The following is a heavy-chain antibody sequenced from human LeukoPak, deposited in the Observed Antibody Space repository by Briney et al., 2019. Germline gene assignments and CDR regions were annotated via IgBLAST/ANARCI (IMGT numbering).Heavy chain of an antibody. D-gene: IGHD1-26*01. V-gene: IGHV3-30-3*01. CDR2: ISYDGSNK. J-gene: IGHJ4*02. CDR1: GFTFSSYA. Sequence: GGSLRLSCVASGFTFSSYAMHWVRQAPGKGLEWVAVISYDGSNKYYADSVKGRFTISRDNSKNTLYLQMNSLRAEDTAVYYCARGDRVGATDYWGQGTLVTVSS. CDR3: ARGDRVGATDY.